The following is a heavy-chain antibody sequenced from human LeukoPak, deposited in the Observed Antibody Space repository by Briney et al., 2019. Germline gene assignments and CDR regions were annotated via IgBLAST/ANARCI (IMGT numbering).Heavy chain of an antibody. D-gene: IGHD2-15*01. CDR2: INHSGST. CDR3: AQGGCSGGSCYPLGY. Sequence: SETLSLTCAVYGGSFSGYYWSWIRQPPGKGLGWIGEINHSGSTNYNPSLKSRVTISVDTSKNQFSLKLSSVTAADTAVYYCAQGGCSGGSCYPLGYWGQGTLVTVSS. CDR1: GGSFSGYY. J-gene: IGHJ4*02. V-gene: IGHV4-34*01.